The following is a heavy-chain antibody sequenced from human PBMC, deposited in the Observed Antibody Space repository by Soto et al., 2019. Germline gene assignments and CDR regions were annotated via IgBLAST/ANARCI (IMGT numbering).Heavy chain of an antibody. J-gene: IGHJ4*02. CDR3: ARVRSLFRAGDTSVNFFDY. Sequence: VQLVQSEAEVKKPGASVKVSCKASGYTLSSYGIHWVRQAPGQRLEWMGWINGGNGDTMYAQKFQDRVTMTRGTSANTAYMEVSSLASKDTAVYYCARVRSLFRAGDTSVNFFDYWGQGTLVTVSS. V-gene: IGHV1-3*01. CDR2: INGGNGDT. D-gene: IGHD1-26*01. CDR1: GYTLSSYG.